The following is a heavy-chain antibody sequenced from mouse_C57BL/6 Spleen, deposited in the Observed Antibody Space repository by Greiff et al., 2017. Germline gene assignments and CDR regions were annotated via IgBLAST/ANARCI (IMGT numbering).Heavy chain of an antibody. CDR1: GFTFSSYA. J-gene: IGHJ2*01. D-gene: IGHD2-4*01. CDR2: ISDGGSYT. Sequence: EVKLVESGGGLVKPGGSLKLSCAASGFTFSSYAMSWVRQTPEKRLEWVATISDGGSYTYYPDNVKGRFTISRDNAKNNLYLQMSHLKSEDTAMYDCARGWRGYDYDEGPFDYWGQGTTLTVSS. V-gene: IGHV5-4*03. CDR3: ARGWRGYDYDEGPFDY.